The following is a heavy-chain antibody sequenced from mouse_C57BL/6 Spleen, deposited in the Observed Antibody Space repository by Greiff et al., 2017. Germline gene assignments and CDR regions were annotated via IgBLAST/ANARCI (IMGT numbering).Heavy chain of an antibody. D-gene: IGHD1-1*01. CDR1: GYTFTSYW. V-gene: IGHV1-52*01. CDR3: AIGITTVVATEYAMDY. Sequence: QVQLKQPGAELVRPGSSVKLSCKASGYTFTSYWMHWVKQRPIQGLEWIGNIDPSDSETHYNQKFKDKATLTVDKSSSTAYMQLSSLTSEDSAVXYCAIGITTVVATEYAMDYWGQGTSVTVSS. CDR2: IDPSDSET. J-gene: IGHJ4*01.